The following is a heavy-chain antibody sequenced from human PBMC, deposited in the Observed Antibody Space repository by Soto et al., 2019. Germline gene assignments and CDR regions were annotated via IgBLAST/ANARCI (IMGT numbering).Heavy chain of an antibody. V-gene: IGHV3-64*02. D-gene: IGHD6-6*01. CDR3: AKDARSIAARLGPDY. Sequence: PGGSLGLSCAASGFTSSSYAMHWVRQAPGKGLEYVSAISSNGGSTYYADSVKGRFTISRDNSRNTLYLQMNSLRAEDTAVYYCAKDARSIAARLGPDYWGQGTLVTVSS. J-gene: IGHJ4*02. CDR1: GFTSSSYA. CDR2: ISSNGGST.